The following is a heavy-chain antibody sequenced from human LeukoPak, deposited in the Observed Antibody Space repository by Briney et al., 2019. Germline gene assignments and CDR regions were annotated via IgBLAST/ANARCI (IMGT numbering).Heavy chain of an antibody. CDR2: ISYDGSNK. CDR1: GFTFSSYA. Sequence: GSLRLSCAASGFTFSSYAMHWVRQAPGKGLEWVAVISYDGSNKYYADSVKGRFTISRDNSKNTLYLQMNSLRAEDTAVYYCAKLLYYYDSSQPYWGQGTLVTVSS. J-gene: IGHJ4*02. D-gene: IGHD3-22*01. V-gene: IGHV3-30*04. CDR3: AKLLYYYDSSQPY.